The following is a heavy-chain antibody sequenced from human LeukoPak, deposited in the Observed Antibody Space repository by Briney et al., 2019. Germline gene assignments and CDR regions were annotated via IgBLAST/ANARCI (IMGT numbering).Heavy chain of an antibody. V-gene: IGHV4-39*06. CDR1: GGAFISSTYY. J-gene: IGHJ3*02. CDR2: IYYSGTT. CDR3: ARDQPWTNGFDI. D-gene: IGHD3/OR15-3a*01. Sequence: PSESLSLTCTVSGGAFISSTYYWVWIRQPPGKGLEWIASIYYSGTTYYNPSLNSRVTILADTSKNQFTLQLNSVTPEDTALYYCARDQPWTNGFDIWGQGTMVTVSS.